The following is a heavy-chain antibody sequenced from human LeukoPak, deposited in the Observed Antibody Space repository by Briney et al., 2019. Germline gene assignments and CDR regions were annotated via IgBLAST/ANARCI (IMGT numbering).Heavy chain of an antibody. CDR2: IYYSGST. CDR3: ARGLMGEQWELQKDAFDI. V-gene: IGHV4-39*07. D-gene: IGHD1-26*01. CDR1: GGSISSSSYY. J-gene: IGHJ3*02. Sequence: SETLSLTCTVSGGSISSSSYYWGWIRQPPGKGLEWIGSIYYSGSTYYNPSLKSRVTISVDTSKNQFSLKLSSVTAADTVVYYCARGLMGEQWELQKDAFDIWGQGTMVTVSS.